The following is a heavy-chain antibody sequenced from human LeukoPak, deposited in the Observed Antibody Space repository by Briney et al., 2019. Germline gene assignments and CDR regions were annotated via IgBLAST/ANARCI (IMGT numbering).Heavy chain of an antibody. CDR1: GFTFSSYG. D-gene: IGHD1/OR15-1a*01. Sequence: GRSLRLSCAASGFTFSSYGMHWVRQAPGKGLEWVAVIWYDGSNKYYADSVKGRFTISRGNSKNTLYLQMNSLRAEDTAVYYCAKGLTSDQQYWGQGTWSPSPQ. J-gene: IGHJ4*02. CDR2: IWYDGSNK. V-gene: IGHV3-33*06. CDR3: AKGLTSDQQY.